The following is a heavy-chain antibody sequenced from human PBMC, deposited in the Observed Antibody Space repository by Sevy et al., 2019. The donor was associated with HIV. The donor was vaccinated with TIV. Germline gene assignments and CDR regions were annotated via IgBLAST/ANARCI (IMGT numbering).Heavy chain of an antibody. Sequence: GGSLRRSCAASGFTFNTHAMTWVRQAPGKGLEWVSVISGPGLSTYYVDSVKGRFTISRDNSKNTLYLQRNSLGADDTATYYCAKALNPALESMIEVVLRTLKGFDVWGQGTMVTVSS. V-gene: IGHV3-23*01. D-gene: IGHD3-22*01. CDR1: GFTFNTHA. J-gene: IGHJ3*01. CDR3: AKALNPALESMIEVVLRTLKGFDV. CDR2: ISGPGLST.